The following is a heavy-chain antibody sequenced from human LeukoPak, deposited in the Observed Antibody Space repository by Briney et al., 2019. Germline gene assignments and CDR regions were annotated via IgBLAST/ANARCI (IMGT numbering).Heavy chain of an antibody. CDR2: IYHSGST. CDR3: ARAPRAGAAFDI. V-gene: IGHV4-30-2*01. D-gene: IGHD7-27*01. Sequence: SETLSLTCTVSGGSISSGGYYWSWIRQPPGKGLEWIGYIYHSGSTYYNPSLKSRVIISVDRSKNQFSLKLSSVTAADTAVYYCARAPRAGAAFDIWGQGTMVTVSS. CDR1: GGSISSGGYY. J-gene: IGHJ3*02.